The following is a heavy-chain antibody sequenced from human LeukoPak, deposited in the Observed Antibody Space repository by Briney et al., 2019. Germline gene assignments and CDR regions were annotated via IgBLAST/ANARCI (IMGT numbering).Heavy chain of an antibody. CDR3: VRGGSPPEALGDAFDI. CDR1: GFTFSSHW. D-gene: IGHD1-26*01. CDR2: INGDGSRT. Sequence: PGGSLSLSCAASGFTFSSHWMHWVRQAPGKGLVRVSRINGDGSRTIYADSVKGRFTISRDNAKNTVFLQMNSLRVEDTAVYYCVRGGSPPEALGDAFDIWGQGTMVTVSS. V-gene: IGHV3-74*01. J-gene: IGHJ3*02.